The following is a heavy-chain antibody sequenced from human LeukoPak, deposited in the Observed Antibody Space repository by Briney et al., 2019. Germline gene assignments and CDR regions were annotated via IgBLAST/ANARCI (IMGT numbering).Heavy chain of an antibody. V-gene: IGHV4-38-2*02. J-gene: IGHJ3*02. D-gene: IGHD6-13*01. Sequence: SETLSLTCTVSGNSISSDYYWAWVRQPPGKGLDWIGSIYHSGSTYYNPSLRSRVTISLDTSKNQFSLKLSSVTAPDTAVYFCAKTRSSWYSGVAFDMWGQGAMVTVSS. CDR1: GNSISSDYY. CDR2: IYHSGST. CDR3: AKTRSSWYSGVAFDM.